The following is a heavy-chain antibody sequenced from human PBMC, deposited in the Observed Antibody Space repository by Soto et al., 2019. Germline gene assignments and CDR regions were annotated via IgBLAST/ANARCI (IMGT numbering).Heavy chain of an antibody. V-gene: IGHV1-69*12. CDR1: GGTFSSYA. J-gene: IGHJ6*02. Sequence: QVQLVQSGAEVKKPGSSVKVSCKASGGTFSSYAISWVRQAPGQGLEWMGGIIPIFGTANYAQKFQGRVTITADESTSTAYMELSSLRSEDTAVYYCAKGYCISTSCYPYYYYGMDVWGQGTTVTVSS. CDR2: IIPIFGTA. D-gene: IGHD2-2*01. CDR3: AKGYCISTSCYPYYYYGMDV.